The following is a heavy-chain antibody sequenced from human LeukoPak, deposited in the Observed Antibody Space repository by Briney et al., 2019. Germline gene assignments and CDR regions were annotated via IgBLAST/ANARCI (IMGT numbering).Heavy chain of an antibody. J-gene: IGHJ4*02. CDR3: ARDLRDYDILTGYHSRDYFDY. CDR2: ISSSSSYI. Sequence: GGSLRLSCAASGFTFSSYSMNWVRQAPGKGLEWVSSISSSSSYIYYADSVKGRFTISRDNAKNSLYLQMNGLRAEDTAVYYCARDLRDYDILTGYHSRDYFDYWGQGTLVTVSS. V-gene: IGHV3-21*01. D-gene: IGHD3-9*01. CDR1: GFTFSSYS.